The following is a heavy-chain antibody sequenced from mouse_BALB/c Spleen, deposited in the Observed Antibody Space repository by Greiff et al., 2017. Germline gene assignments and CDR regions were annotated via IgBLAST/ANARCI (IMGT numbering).Heavy chain of an antibody. V-gene: IGHV5-12-1*01. J-gene: IGHJ2*01. CDR1: GFAFSSYD. CDR2: ISSGGGST. CDR3: ARRPGYFDY. Sequence: DVQLVESGGGLVKPGGSLKLSCAASGFAFSSYDMSWVRQTPEKRLEWVAYISSGGGSTYYPDTVKGRFTISRDNAKNTLYLQMSSLKSEDTAMYYCARRPGYFDYWGQGTTLTVSS.